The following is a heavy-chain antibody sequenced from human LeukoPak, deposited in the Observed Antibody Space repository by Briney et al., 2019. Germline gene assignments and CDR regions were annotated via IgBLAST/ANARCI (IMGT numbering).Heavy chain of an antibody. J-gene: IGHJ6*03. D-gene: IGHD5-12*01. CDR2: ISYDGSNK. CDR1: GFTFSSYG. Sequence: GGSLRLSCAASGFTFSSYGMHWVRQAPGKGLEWVAVISYDGSNKYYADSVKGRFTISRDNSKNTLYLQMNSLRGEDTAVYYCAKDVGFYYMDVWGKGTTVTVSS. CDR3: AKDVGFYYMDV. V-gene: IGHV3-30*18.